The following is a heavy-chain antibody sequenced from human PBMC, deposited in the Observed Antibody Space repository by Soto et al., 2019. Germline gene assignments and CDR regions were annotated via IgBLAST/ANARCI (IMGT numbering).Heavy chain of an antibody. Sequence: SETLSLTCTVSGGSISSYYWSWIRQPPGKGLEWIGYIYYSGSTNYNPSIKSRITISVDTSKNQFSLKLSSVTAADTAVYYCASIRYFDWLSPYYFDYWGQGTLVTVSS. CDR3: ASIRYFDWLSPYYFDY. CDR2: IYYSGST. D-gene: IGHD3-9*01. J-gene: IGHJ4*02. CDR1: GGSISSYY. V-gene: IGHV4-59*08.